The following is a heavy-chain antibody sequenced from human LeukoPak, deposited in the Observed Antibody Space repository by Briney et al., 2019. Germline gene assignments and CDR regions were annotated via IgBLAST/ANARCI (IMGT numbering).Heavy chain of an antibody. CDR3: AREKGMHGDYSFDY. CDR2: IIPIFGTA. J-gene: IGHJ4*02. D-gene: IGHD4-17*01. CDR1: GGTFSSYA. Sequence: SVEVSCKASGGTFSSYAISWVRQAPGQGLEWMGGIIPIFGTANYAQKFQGRVTITADESTSTAYMELSSLRSEDTAVYYCAREKGMHGDYSFDYWGQGTLVTVSS. V-gene: IGHV1-69*01.